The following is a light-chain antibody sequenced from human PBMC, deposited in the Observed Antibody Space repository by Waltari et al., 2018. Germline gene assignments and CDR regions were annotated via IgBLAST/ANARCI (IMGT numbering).Light chain of an antibody. CDR2: YYR. CDR1: NIGTYS. Sequence: SYVVTQPPSVSVAPGESATITSGGDNIGTYSVPWYQPKAGQAPVLVIVYYRDRPSGIPDRFSGSNSWNTATLTISRVEAGDEARYYCHVWHPHVDPGVFGTGTEVTVL. CDR3: HVWHPHVDPGV. V-gene: IGLV3-21*04. J-gene: IGLJ1*01.